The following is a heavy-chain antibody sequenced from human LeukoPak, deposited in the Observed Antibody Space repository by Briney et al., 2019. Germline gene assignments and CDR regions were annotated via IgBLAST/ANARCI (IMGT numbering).Heavy chain of an antibody. CDR3: ASTWGHYYDSSGYYALSFDY. CDR1: RFTFSSYS. D-gene: IGHD3-22*01. CDR2: ISSSSSTI. V-gene: IGHV3-48*01. J-gene: IGHJ4*02. Sequence: HPGGSLRLSCAASRFTFSSYSMNWVRQVPGKGLEWVSYISSSSSTIYYADSVKGRFTISRDNAKNSLYLQMNSLRAEDTAVYYCASTWGHYYDSSGYYALSFDYWGQGTLVTVSS.